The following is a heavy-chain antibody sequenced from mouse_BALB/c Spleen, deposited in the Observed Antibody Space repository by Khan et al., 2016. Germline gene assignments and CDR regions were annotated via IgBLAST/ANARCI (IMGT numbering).Heavy chain of an antibody. CDR1: GYTFTSYW. J-gene: IGHJ2*01. V-gene: IGHV1-7*01. CDR3: ARRGNAGYFDY. CDR2: INPSTGYT. Sequence: QVQLQQSGAELAKPGASVKMSCKASGYTFTSYWMHWVKQRPGQGLEWIGYINPSTGYTEYNQKFKDKATLTADKSSSTAYMQLSSLTSEDSAVYYCARRGNAGYFDYWGQGTTLTVSS.